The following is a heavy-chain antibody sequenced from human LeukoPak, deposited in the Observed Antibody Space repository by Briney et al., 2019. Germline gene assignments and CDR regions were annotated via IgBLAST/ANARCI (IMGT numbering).Heavy chain of an antibody. D-gene: IGHD4-17*01. Sequence: SETLSLTCTVSGGSISSYYWSWIRQPPGKGLEWIGYIYYSGSTNYNPSLKSRVTISVDTSKNKFSLKLSSVTAADTAVYYCAREDDYGEPFDYWGQGTLVTVSS. CDR1: GGSISSYY. J-gene: IGHJ4*02. CDR2: IYYSGST. V-gene: IGHV4-59*12. CDR3: AREDDYGEPFDY.